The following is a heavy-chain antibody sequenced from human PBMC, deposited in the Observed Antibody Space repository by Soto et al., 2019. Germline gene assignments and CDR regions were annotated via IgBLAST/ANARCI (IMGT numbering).Heavy chain of an antibody. D-gene: IGHD2-15*01. CDR1: GGTFSSYA. V-gene: IGHV1-69*01. J-gene: IGHJ5*02. CDR3: ARMKCSGGSCFGNWFDP. Sequence: QVQLVQSGAEVKKPGSSVKVSCKASGGTFSSYAISWVRQAPGQGLEWMGGIIPIFGTANYAQKFQSRVTITADESTSTAYMELSSLRSEDTAVYYCARMKCSGGSCFGNWFDPWGQGTLVTVSS. CDR2: IIPIFGTA.